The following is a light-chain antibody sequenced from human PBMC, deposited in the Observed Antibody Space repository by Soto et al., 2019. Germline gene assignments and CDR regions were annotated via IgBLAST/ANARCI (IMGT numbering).Light chain of an antibody. Sequence: DIQMTQSPSTLSASVGDRVTITCRASQSISSWLAWYQQKPGKAPNLLIYDASTLESGVPSRFSGSGSGTEFTLTISSLRPEDFATYYCQQFHSFSRTFGQGTKVDIK. CDR3: QQFHSFSRT. V-gene: IGKV1-5*01. J-gene: IGKJ1*01. CDR1: QSISSW. CDR2: DAS.